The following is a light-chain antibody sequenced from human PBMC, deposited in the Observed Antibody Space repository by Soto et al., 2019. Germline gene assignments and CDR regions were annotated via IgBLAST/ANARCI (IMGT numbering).Light chain of an antibody. CDR1: QSIGRNF. CDR3: QQYASSPLT. CDR2: GAS. J-gene: IGKJ4*01. Sequence: EIVLTQSPGTLSLSPGERATLSCRASQSIGRNFLAWYQQKPGQAPRLLIHGASSRATGIPDRFSGSASGTDFILTISRLEPEDFVVYYCQQYASSPLTFGGGTRVEIK. V-gene: IGKV3-20*01.